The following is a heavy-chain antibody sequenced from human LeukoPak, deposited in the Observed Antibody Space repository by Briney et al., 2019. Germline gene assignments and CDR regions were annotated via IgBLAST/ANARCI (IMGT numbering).Heavy chain of an antibody. D-gene: IGHD6-19*01. CDR3: ARAGSGWSFDY. CDR1: GGSISIYY. J-gene: IGHJ4*02. V-gene: IGHV4-59*01. Sequence: PSETLSLTCTVSGGSISIYYWTWIRQPPGKGLEWIGYTSYSGNTNYNPSLKSRVTISVDMSKNQFSLNLSSVTAADTAVYYCARAGSGWSFDYWGQGTLVTVSS. CDR2: TSYSGNT.